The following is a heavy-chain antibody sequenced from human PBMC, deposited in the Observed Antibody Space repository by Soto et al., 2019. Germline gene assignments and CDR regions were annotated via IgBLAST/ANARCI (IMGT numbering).Heavy chain of an antibody. V-gene: IGHV4-39*01. CDR2: IYYSGST. CDR1: GGSISSSSYY. D-gene: IGHD6-13*01. CDR3: ARHLWGSSSWYYYYYYMDV. J-gene: IGHJ6*03. Sequence: SSETLSLTCTVSGGSISSSSYYWGWIRQPPGKGLEWIGSIYYSGSTYYNPSLKSRVTISVDTSKNQFSLKLSSVTAADTAVYYCARHLWGSSSWYYYYYYMDVWGKGTTVTVSS.